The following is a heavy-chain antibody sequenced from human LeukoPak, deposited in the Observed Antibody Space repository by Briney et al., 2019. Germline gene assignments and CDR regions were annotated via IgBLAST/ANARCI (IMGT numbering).Heavy chain of an antibody. D-gene: IGHD3-16*01. CDR3: AKDREYSYVYDAFDI. J-gene: IGHJ3*02. Sequence: GGSLRLSCAASGFTFSIYAMSWVRQAPGKGLEWVSGMSGSGGSTFYADSVQGRFTISRDNSKNTLYLQMNTLRAEDTAVYYCAKDREYSYVYDAFDIWGQGTLVTVPS. V-gene: IGHV3-23*01. CDR2: MSGSGGST. CDR1: GFTFSIYA.